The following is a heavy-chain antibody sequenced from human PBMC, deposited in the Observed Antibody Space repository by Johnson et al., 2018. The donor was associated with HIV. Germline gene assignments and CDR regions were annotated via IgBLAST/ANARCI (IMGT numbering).Heavy chain of an antibody. Sequence: VQLVESGGGLIQPGGSLRLSCAASGFTVSSNYMSWVRQAPGKGLEWVSVIYSGGITYYADSVKGRFTISRDNSKNTLHLQMNSLRAEDTAVYYCAKGTNYSGSSGYWSNDAFDIWGQGTMVTVSS. CDR3: AKGTNYSGSSGYWSNDAFDI. V-gene: IGHV3-66*03. J-gene: IGHJ3*02. D-gene: IGHD3-22*01. CDR2: IYSGGIT. CDR1: GFTVSSNY.